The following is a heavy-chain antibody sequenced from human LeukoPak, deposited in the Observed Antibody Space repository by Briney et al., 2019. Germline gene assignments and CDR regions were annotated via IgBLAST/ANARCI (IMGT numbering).Heavy chain of an antibody. V-gene: IGHV3-30*02. CDR3: AAMTSVTTGDY. CDR1: GFPFSSYG. J-gene: IGHJ4*02. D-gene: IGHD4-11*01. CDR2: IPYDGSDK. Sequence: GGSLRLSCAASGFPFSSYGMHWVRQAPGKGLEWVAFIPYDGSDKFYADSVKGRFTIPRDNSKNTLYLQMNSLRAEDTAVYYCAAMTSVTTGDYWGQGTLVTVSS.